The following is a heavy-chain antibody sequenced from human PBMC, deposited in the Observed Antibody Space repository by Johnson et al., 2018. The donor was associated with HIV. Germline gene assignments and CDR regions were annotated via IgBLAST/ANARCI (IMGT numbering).Heavy chain of an antibody. CDR2: ISCSGGST. V-gene: IGHV3-23*04. D-gene: IGHD2-8*01. Sequence: VQLVESGGGVVQPGGSLRLSCAASGFTFSSYAMNWVRQAPGKGLEWVSAISCSGGSTYYADSVKGRFTISRDNSKNTLYLQMNSLKAEDTAVYYCTTGSCIDGVCDAFDVWGQGTMVTVSS. J-gene: IGHJ3*01. CDR3: TTGSCIDGVCDAFDV. CDR1: GFTFSSYA.